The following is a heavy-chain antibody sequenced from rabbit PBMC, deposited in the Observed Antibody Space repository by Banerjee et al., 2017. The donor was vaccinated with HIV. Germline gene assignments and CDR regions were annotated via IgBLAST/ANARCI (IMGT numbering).Heavy chain of an antibody. Sequence: QEQLVESGGGLVQPGESLKLSCNASGFDFNKYGVSWVRQAPGKGLEWIGYIDLPYNNRHYANWLNGRFTISRDNAQNTVFLQMTSLTAADTATYFCVGIKDVGSDWGDPYWWGPGTLVTVS. CDR1: GFDFNKYG. D-gene: IGHD4-1*01. J-gene: IGHJ4*01. CDR3: VGIKDVGSDWGDPYW. V-gene: IGHV1S47*01. CDR2: IDLPYNNR.